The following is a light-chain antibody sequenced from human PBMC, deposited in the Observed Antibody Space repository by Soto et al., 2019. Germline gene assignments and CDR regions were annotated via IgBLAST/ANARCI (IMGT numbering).Light chain of an antibody. CDR3: CSYTSSRTYV. Sequence: QSVLTQPASGSGSPGQSSTISCTGTNSDVGAYIYVSWYQHHPGKAPKVMIYEVTNRPSGVSDRFSGSKSGNTASLTISGLQAEDEADYYCCSYTSSRTYVFGTGTKVTVL. J-gene: IGLJ1*01. CDR1: NSDVGAYIY. CDR2: EVT. V-gene: IGLV2-14*01.